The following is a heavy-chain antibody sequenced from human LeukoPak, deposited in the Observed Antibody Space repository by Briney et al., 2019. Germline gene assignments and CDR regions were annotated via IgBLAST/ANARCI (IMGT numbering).Heavy chain of an antibody. CDR1: GFTFSNAW. V-gene: IGHV3-15*01. D-gene: IGHD4-23*01. CDR2: TKIKTDDGTP. CDR3: ISGGGKGDL. Sequence: GGSLRLSCAASGFTFSNAWMNWMGWVRQAPGKGLEWVGLTKIKTDDGTPDYAALVKGRFTISRDGSKNTVYLEMNSLGTEDTTVYYFISGGGKGDLWGQGTLVSVSS. J-gene: IGHJ4*02.